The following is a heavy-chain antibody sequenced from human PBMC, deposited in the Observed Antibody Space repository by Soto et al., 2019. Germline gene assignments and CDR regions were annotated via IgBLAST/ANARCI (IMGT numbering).Heavy chain of an antibody. CDR1: GFSFSNYA. Sequence: EVQLLESGGGLVQPGGSLRLSCAASGFSFSNYAMSWVRQAPGKGREWISTLTGSSSKIYYADSVKGRFAISRANSRNTLYLQLNSLTAEDTAVYYCANGRATYGLMTHDYWGQGTLVTVSS. CDR3: ANGRATYGLMTHDY. CDR2: LTGSSSKI. D-gene: IGHD3-10*01. V-gene: IGHV3-23*01. J-gene: IGHJ4*02.